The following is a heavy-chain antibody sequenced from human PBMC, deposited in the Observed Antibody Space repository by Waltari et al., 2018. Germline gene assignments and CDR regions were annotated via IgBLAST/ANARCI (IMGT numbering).Heavy chain of an antibody. CDR3: ATHIGDCSSTSCYTFDY. D-gene: IGHD2-2*02. CDR1: GYTLTELS. CDR2: FDPEDGET. V-gene: IGHV1-24*01. Sequence: AEVKKPGASVKVSCKVSGYTLTELSMHWVRQAPGKGLEWMGGFDPEDGETIYAQKFQGRVTMTEDTSTDTAYMELSSLRSEDTAVYYCATHIGDCSSTSCYTFDYWGQGTLVTVSS. J-gene: IGHJ4*02.